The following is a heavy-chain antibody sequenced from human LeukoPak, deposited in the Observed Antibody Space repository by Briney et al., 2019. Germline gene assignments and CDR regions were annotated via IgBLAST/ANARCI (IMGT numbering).Heavy chain of an antibody. CDR3: AEPEGGYYDIRPD. Sequence: GGSLRLSCAASGFTFSSYTMSWVRQAPGKGLEWVSAISGSGGSTYYADSVKGRFTISRDNSKNTLYLQMNSLRAEDTAVYYCAEPEGGYYDIRPDWGQGTLVTVSS. V-gene: IGHV3-23*01. CDR2: ISGSGGST. J-gene: IGHJ4*02. D-gene: IGHD3-22*01. CDR1: GFTFSSYT.